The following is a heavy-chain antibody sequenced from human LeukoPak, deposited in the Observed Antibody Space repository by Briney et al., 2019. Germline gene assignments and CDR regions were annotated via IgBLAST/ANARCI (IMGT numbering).Heavy chain of an antibody. CDR1: GFTVSSNY. CDR2: IYSGGST. Sequence: GGSLRLSCAASGFTVSSNYMSWVRQAPGKGLEWVSVIYSGGSTYYADSVKGRFTISRDNAKNSLYLQMNSLRAEDTAVYYCAREASDDAFDIWGQGTMVTVSS. V-gene: IGHV3-66*01. CDR3: AREASDDAFDI. J-gene: IGHJ3*02.